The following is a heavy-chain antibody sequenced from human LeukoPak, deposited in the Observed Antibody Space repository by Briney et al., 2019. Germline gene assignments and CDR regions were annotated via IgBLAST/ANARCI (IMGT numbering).Heavy chain of an antibody. CDR1: GGTFSSYA. CDR3: ARCQVVPAAIGMDV. V-gene: IGHV1-69*04. Sequence: SVKVSCKASGGTFSSYAISWVRQAPGQGLEWMGRIIPILGIANYAQKFQGRVTITADKSTSTAHMELSSLRSEDTAVYYCARCQVVPAAIGMDVWGQGTTVTVSS. D-gene: IGHD2-2*01. J-gene: IGHJ6*02. CDR2: IIPILGIA.